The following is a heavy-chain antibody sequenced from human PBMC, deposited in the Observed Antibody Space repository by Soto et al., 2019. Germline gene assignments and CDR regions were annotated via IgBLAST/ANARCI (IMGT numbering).Heavy chain of an antibody. D-gene: IGHD3-22*01. CDR2: ISYGGGTT. CDR1: EFTFSNYA. Sequence: PVGSLRLSCAASEFTFSNYAMSWVRQAPGKGLEWVSAISYGGGTTYYADSVKGRFTISRDNSKNTLYLQMNSLRAEDTALFYCAKNQESSYDSFGYSLHSWGKAPLVTVS. J-gene: IGHJ4*02. CDR3: AKNQESSYDSFGYSLHS. V-gene: IGHV3-23*01.